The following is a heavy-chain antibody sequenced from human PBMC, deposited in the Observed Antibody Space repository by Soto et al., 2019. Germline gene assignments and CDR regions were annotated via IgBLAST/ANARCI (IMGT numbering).Heavy chain of an antibody. J-gene: IGHJ4*02. Sequence: SVKVSCKASGGTFSSYTISRVRQAPGQGLEWMGRIIPILGIANYAQKFQGRVTITADKSTSTAYMELSSLRSEDTAVYYCARDPSGTTSNYWGQGTLVTVSS. D-gene: IGHD1-7*01. CDR3: ARDPSGTTSNY. CDR1: GGTFSSYT. V-gene: IGHV1-69*04. CDR2: IIPILGIA.